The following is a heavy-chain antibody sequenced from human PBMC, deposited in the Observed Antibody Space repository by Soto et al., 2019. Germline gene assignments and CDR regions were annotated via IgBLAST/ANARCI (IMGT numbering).Heavy chain of an antibody. V-gene: IGHV3-23*01. Sequence: GGSLRLSCAASGFTFSDYAMTWVRQAPGKGLEWVAGVSGSGARTYYADSVRGRFTISRDNSKNTLYLQMNSLRAGDTAVYYCARDRASIAVAGTPKVGWFDPWGQGTLVTVSS. D-gene: IGHD6-19*01. J-gene: IGHJ5*02. CDR2: VSGSGART. CDR3: ARDRASIAVAGTPKVGWFDP. CDR1: GFTFSDYA.